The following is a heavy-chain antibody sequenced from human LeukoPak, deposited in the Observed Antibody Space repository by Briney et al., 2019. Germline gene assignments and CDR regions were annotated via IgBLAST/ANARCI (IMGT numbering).Heavy chain of an antibody. J-gene: IGHJ4*02. CDR2: INHSGST. Sequence: SETLSLTCAVYGGSFSGYYWSWIRQPPGKGLEWIGEINHSGSTNYNPSLKSRVTISVDTSKNQFSLKLSSVTAADTAVYYCARQLYSSSWYGPYFDYWGRGTLVTVSS. CDR3: ARQLYSSSWYGPYFDY. CDR1: GGSFSGYY. V-gene: IGHV4-34*01. D-gene: IGHD6-13*01.